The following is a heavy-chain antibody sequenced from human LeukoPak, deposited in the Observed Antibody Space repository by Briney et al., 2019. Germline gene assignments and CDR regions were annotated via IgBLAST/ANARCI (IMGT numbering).Heavy chain of an antibody. CDR3: ASTSLGLRILNTDYGGAPY. CDR1: GFTFSSYA. D-gene: IGHD4-23*01. CDR2: ISGSGGST. V-gene: IGHV3-23*01. J-gene: IGHJ4*02. Sequence: GGSLRLSCAASGFTFSSYAMSWVRQAPGKGLEWVSAISGSGGSTYYADSVKGRFTISRDNSKNTLYLQMNSLRAEDTAVYYCASTSLGLRILNTDYGGAPYWGQGTLVTVSS.